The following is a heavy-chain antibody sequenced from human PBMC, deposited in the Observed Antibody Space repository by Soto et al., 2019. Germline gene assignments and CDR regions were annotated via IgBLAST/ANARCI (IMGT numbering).Heavy chain of an antibody. CDR3: AKDRGFTMVRSWFDP. Sequence: PGGSMRLSSTASGFKFSSYSMSWVRQATGKGLEWVSAISGSGGSTYYADSVKGRFTISRDNSKNTLYLQMNSLRAEDTAVYYCAKDRGFTMVRSWFDPWGQGTLVTVSS. V-gene: IGHV3-23*01. CDR1: GFKFSSYS. D-gene: IGHD3-10*01. J-gene: IGHJ5*02. CDR2: ISGSGGST.